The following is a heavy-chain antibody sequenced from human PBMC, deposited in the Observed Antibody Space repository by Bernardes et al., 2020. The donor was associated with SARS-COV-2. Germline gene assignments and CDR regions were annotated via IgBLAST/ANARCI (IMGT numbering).Heavy chain of an antibody. V-gene: IGHV1-2*02. CDR2: INPNSGGT. D-gene: IGHD6-19*01. Sequence: AGLKVSCKASGYTFTGYYMHWVRQAPGQGLEWMGWINPNSGGTNYAQKFQGRVTMTRATFISTAYMELSRLRSDDTTVYYCARDREPGIAVAGTYDYWGQSTLVTVSS. J-gene: IGHJ4*02. CDR1: GYTFTGYY. CDR3: ARDREPGIAVAGTYDY.